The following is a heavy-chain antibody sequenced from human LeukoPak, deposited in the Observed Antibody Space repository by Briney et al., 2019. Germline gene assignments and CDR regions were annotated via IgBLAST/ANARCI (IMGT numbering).Heavy chain of an antibody. Sequence: PGGSLRLSCAGSGFTFSSYAMNWVRQAPGKGLEWVSSVSSTGTGALYADSVKGRFTISRDNSENTLYLQMNSLRAEDTAVYYCAKGQVTYLRPDYWGRGTLLTVSS. V-gene: IGHV3-23*01. D-gene: IGHD2-21*01. CDR2: VSSTGTGA. J-gene: IGHJ4*02. CDR1: GFTFSSYA. CDR3: AKGQVTYLRPDY.